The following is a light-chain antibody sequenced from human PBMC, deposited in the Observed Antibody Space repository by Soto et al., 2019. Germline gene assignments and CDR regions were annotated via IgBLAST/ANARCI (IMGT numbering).Light chain of an antibody. CDR2: GNS. CDR3: QSYDSTLSARYV. Sequence: SVLTQPPSVSGAPGQRVTISCTGSSSNIGAGYDVHWYQQLPGTAPKLLIYGNSNRPSGVPDRFSGSKSGTSASLAITGLQAEDEGDYYCQSYDSTLSARYVFGTGTKVTVL. CDR1: SSNIGAGYD. J-gene: IGLJ1*01. V-gene: IGLV1-40*01.